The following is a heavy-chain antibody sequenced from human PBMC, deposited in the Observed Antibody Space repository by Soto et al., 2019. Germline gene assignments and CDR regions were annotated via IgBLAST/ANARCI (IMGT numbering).Heavy chain of an antibody. J-gene: IGHJ4*02. CDR2: IYYSGST. V-gene: IGHV4-31*03. D-gene: IGHD5-18*01. CDR1: VGSISSGGYY. CDR3: ARRYSYGRKYYFDY. Sequence: QVQLQESGPGLVKPSQTLSLTCTVSVGSISSGGYYWSWIRQHPGKGLEWIGYIYYSGSTYYNPSLKSRVTISVDTSKNQFSLKLSSVTAADTAVYYCARRYSYGRKYYFDYWGQGTLVTVSS.